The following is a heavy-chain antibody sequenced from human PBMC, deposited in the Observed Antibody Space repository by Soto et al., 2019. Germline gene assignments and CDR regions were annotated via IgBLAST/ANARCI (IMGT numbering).Heavy chain of an antibody. Sequence: VQLVESGGGLIQPGGSLRLSCAASGFSVSNNHMTWVRQAAGKGLEWVSLIHGGGSTYYADSVKGRFTISRDNSKNTLYLQMDSLRAADTAIYYCAGRLTTAASLDYWGQGTLVTVSS. V-gene: IGHV3-53*01. CDR2: IHGGGST. J-gene: IGHJ4*02. D-gene: IGHD3-16*01. CDR1: GFSVSNNH. CDR3: AGRLTTAASLDY.